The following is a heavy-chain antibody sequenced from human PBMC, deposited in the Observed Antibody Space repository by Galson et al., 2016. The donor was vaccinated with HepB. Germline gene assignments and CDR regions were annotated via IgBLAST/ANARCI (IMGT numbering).Heavy chain of an antibody. D-gene: IGHD5-18*01. CDR2: IVSGSDTI. V-gene: IGHV3-48*02. CDR1: GFIFSRYS. Sequence: SLRLSCAASGFIFSRYSMNWVRQAPGKGLEWVSYIVSGSDTIYYADSEKGRFTISRDNAKNSLYLQMIGLRDEDTAVYYCARGQDTSVEIYYYSMDVWGQGTTVTVSS. CDR3: ARGQDTSVEIYYYSMDV. J-gene: IGHJ6*02.